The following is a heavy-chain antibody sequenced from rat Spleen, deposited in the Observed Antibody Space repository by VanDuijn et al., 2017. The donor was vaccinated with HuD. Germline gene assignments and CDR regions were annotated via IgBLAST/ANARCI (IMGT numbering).Heavy chain of an antibody. V-gene: IGHV5-19*01. D-gene: IGHD5-1*01. CDR1: GFTFSNYG. CDR3: TRDQLGAGFDY. J-gene: IGHJ2*01. Sequence: EVQLVESGGGLVQPGRSLKLSCAASGFTFSNYGMQWIRQTPTKGLEWVASISPTGGSTYYRDSVKGRFTISRDNAKSTLYLQMNSLQTEDTAIYYCTRDQLGAGFDYWGQGVMVTVSS. CDR2: ISPTGGST.